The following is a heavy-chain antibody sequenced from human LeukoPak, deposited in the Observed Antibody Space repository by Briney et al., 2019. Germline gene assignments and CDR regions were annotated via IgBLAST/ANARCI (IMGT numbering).Heavy chain of an antibody. Sequence: GGSLRLSCAASGFTFSSYGMHWVRQAPGKGLEWVAVIWYDGSSKYYADSVKGRFTISRDNSKNTLYLQMNSLRAEDTAVYYCARDRRYCSGGSCLYYFDYWGQGTLVTVSS. CDR1: GFTFSSYG. CDR2: IWYDGSSK. D-gene: IGHD2-15*01. V-gene: IGHV3-33*01. J-gene: IGHJ4*02. CDR3: ARDRRYCSGGSCLYYFDY.